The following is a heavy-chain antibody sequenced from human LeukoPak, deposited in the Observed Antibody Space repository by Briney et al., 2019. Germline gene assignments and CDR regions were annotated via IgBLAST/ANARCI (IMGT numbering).Heavy chain of an antibody. CDR3: AKDVDTSGYYAFAD. J-gene: IGHJ4*02. CDR2: ISRSADST. CDR1: GFTFSSYA. Sequence: GGSLRLSCAASGFTFSSYAMSWVRQAPGKGLEWVSGISRSADSTCYADSVKGRFSISRDYSKNTVYLQMNSLRAEDTAVYYCAKDVDTSGYYAFADWGQGTLVTVSS. D-gene: IGHD3-22*01. V-gene: IGHV3-23*01.